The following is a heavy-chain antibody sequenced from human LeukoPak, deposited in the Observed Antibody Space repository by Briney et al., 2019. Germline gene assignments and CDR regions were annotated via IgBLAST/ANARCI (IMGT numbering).Heavy chain of an antibody. Sequence: GGSLRLSCVASGFRFSSFWVRWVRQARGRGGEWVADIKQEGSEKYYVDSVKGRFTISRDHANNSLYLQMNSLRVEDTAVYYCARDMRPEVPASSGYYYGMDVWGQGTTVTVSS. CDR1: GFRFSSFW. V-gene: IGHV3-7*01. D-gene: IGHD1-14*01. CDR3: ARDMRPEVPASSGYYYGMDV. J-gene: IGHJ6*01. CDR2: IKQEGSEK.